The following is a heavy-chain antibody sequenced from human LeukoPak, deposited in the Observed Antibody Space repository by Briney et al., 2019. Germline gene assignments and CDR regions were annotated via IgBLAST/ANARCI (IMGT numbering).Heavy chain of an antibody. J-gene: IGHJ4*02. CDR1: GYRFTSYG. V-gene: IGHV1-18*01. CDR3: AREYCSTTRCYMADY. Sequence: ASVKVSCKASGYRFTSYGISWVRQTPGQGLEWMGWISGYNGNTNYAQKLQGRVTMTTDTSTSTAYMELRSLRSDDTAVYYCAREYCSTTRCYMADYWGQGTLVTVSS. D-gene: IGHD2-2*01. CDR2: ISGYNGNT.